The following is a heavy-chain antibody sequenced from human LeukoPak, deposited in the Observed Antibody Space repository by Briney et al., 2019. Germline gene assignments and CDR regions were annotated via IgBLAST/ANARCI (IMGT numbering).Heavy chain of an antibody. D-gene: IGHD3-3*01. Sequence: ASVKVSCKASGHIFRSYGISWVRQAPGQGLEWMGWISAYNGKTNYAQKVQGRVTLTTDTSTSTAYMEMRGLVSDDTAVYYCARALSDDFWSFYQDYWGQGTLLIVSP. V-gene: IGHV1-18*01. CDR3: ARALSDDFWSFYQDY. CDR2: ISAYNGKT. CDR1: GHIFRSYG. J-gene: IGHJ4*02.